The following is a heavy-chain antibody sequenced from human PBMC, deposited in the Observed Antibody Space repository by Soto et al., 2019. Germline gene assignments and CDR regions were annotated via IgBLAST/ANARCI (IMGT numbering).Heavy chain of an antibody. CDR1: GFTFSDYY. Sequence: PXVSLLLSCAASGFTFSDYYMSWIRQAPGKGLEWVSYISSSGSTIYYADSVKGRFTISRDNAKNSLYLQMNSLRAEDTAVYYCARALILTGPDYWGQGTLVTVSS. CDR3: ARALILTGPDY. D-gene: IGHD3-9*01. CDR2: ISSSGSTI. J-gene: IGHJ4*02. V-gene: IGHV3-11*01.